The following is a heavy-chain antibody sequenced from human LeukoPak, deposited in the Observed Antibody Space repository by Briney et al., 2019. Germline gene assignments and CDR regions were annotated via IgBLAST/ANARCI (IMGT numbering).Heavy chain of an antibody. J-gene: IGHJ3*02. CDR3: AKDHRIRALLGGWDVFDI. Sequence: GGSLRLSCAASGFTFSSYGMHWVRQAPGKGLEWVAFIRYDGSNKYYADSVKGRFTISRDNSKNTLYLQMNSLRAEDTAVYYCAKDHRIRALLGGWDVFDIWGQGTMVTVSS. CDR1: GFTFSSYG. D-gene: IGHD2-15*01. CDR2: IRYDGSNK. V-gene: IGHV3-30*02.